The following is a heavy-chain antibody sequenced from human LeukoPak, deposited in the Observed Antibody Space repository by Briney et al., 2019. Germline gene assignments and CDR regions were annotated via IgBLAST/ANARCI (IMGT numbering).Heavy chain of an antibody. V-gene: IGHV3-11*06. CDR1: GFTFSDYY. Sequence: PGGSLRLSCAASGFTFSDYYMSWIRQAPGKGLEWVSYISSSSSYTNYADSVKGRFTISRDNAKNSLYLQMNSLRAEDTAVYYCAGAYYGSGSYQNWFDPWGQGTLVTVPS. J-gene: IGHJ5*02. D-gene: IGHD3-10*01. CDR2: ISSSSSYT. CDR3: AGAYYGSGSYQNWFDP.